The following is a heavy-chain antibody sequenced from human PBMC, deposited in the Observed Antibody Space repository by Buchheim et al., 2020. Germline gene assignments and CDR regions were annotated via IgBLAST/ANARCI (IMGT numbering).Heavy chain of an antibody. CDR2: INHSGST. CDR3: ARGSYDFWGGYRKYWFDP. V-gene: IGHV4-34*01. D-gene: IGHD3-3*01. Sequence: QVQLQQWGAGLLKPSETLSLTCAVYGGSFSGYYWSWIRPPPGKGLEWFGEINHSGSTNYNPSLKSRVTISVDNTKNQLSLKVSAVTAADTAVYYCARGSYDFWGGYRKYWFDPWGQRTL. J-gene: IGHJ5*02. CDR1: GGSFSGYY.